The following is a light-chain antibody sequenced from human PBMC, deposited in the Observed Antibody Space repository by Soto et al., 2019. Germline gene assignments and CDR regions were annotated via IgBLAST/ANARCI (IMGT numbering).Light chain of an antibody. CDR3: QQYDNLTLT. CDR1: QDISKY. J-gene: IGKJ4*01. V-gene: IGKV1-33*01. CDR2: DAS. Sequence: DIHRTQSRSSRWALVGDRVTITCQASQDISKYLNWYQQKPGKAPKLLXYDASNLETGVPSRFSESGSGTDFTFTISRLQPEDIATYYCQQYDNLTLTFCGGTKVDIK.